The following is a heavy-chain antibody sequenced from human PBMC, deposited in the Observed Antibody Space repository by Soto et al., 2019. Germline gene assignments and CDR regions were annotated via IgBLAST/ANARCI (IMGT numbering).Heavy chain of an antibody. V-gene: IGHV3-21*01. CDR3: ARDLSVDIVAPQGDGMDV. D-gene: IGHD5-12*01. CDR1: GFTFSSYS. CDR2: ISSSSSYI. Sequence: PGGSLRLSCAASGFTFSSYSMNWVRQAPGKGLEWVSSISSSSSYIYYADSVKGRFTISRDNAKNSLYLQMNSLRAEDTAVYYCARDLSVDIVAPQGDGMDVWGQGSTVTVSS. J-gene: IGHJ6*02.